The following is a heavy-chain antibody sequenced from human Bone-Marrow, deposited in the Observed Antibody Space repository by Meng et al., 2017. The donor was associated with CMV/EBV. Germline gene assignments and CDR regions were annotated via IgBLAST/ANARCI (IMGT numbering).Heavy chain of an antibody. J-gene: IGHJ4*02. CDR1: GFTLSSYA. CDR3: AKAGMRCSSANCYNSFDY. Sequence: GESLKISCAASGFTLSSYAVSWVRQGPGKGLEWVSGINRYGETTFYPDSVKGRFTISRDNSKNTLYLQMNSLRADDTAVYYCAKAGMRCSSANCYNSFDYWGQGTLVTVSS. V-gene: IGHV3-23*01. D-gene: IGHD2-2*02. CDR2: INRYGETT.